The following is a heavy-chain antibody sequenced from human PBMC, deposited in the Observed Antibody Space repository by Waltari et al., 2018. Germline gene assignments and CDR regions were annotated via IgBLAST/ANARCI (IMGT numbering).Heavy chain of an antibody. CDR3: ASGLGYMDY. CDR1: AFTFSSYG. D-gene: IGHD1-1*01. V-gene: IGHV3-33*01. J-gene: IGHJ4*02. Sequence: QVQLVESGGGVVQPGRSLRLSCAASAFTFSSYGMHWVRQAPGKGLEWVAVIWYDGSNKYYADSVKGRFTISRDNSKNTLYLQMNSLRAEDTAVYYCASGLGYMDYWGQGTLVTVSS. CDR2: IWYDGSNK.